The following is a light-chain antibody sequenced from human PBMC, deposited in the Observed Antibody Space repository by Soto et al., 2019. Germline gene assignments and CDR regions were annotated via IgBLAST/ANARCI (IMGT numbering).Light chain of an antibody. J-gene: IGKJ1*01. CDR2: KAS. CDR1: QSINTY. Sequence: DLQMTQSPSSLSASVGDRVTITCRASQSINTYLNWYQQKPGKAPNLLINKASSLQSEVPSRFSGSGSGTEFTLTITSLQPDDFGVYYCQQYKSSSTFGQGTKVDIK. CDR3: QQYKSSST. V-gene: IGKV1-5*03.